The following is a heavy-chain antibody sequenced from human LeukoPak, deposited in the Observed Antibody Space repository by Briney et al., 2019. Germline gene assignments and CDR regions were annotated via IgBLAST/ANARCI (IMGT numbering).Heavy chain of an antibody. J-gene: IGHJ5*02. D-gene: IGHD3-9*01. V-gene: IGHV1-18*01. CDR3: ARSPSVTKYYDILTGLRGYNWFDP. Sequence: ASVKVSCKASGYTFTSYGISWVRQAPGQGLEWMGYIITYNGNTNYAQKLQGRVTMTTDTSTSTAYMELRSLRSDDTAVYYCARSPSVTKYYDILTGLRGYNWFDPWGQGTLVTVSS. CDR1: GYTFTSYG. CDR2: IITYNGNT.